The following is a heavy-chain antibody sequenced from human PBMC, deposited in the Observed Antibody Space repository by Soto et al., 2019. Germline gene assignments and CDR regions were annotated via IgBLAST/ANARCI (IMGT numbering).Heavy chain of an antibody. CDR3: ARDKSLSLRYFDVRDFDY. J-gene: IGHJ4*02. Sequence: QVQLVQSGAEVKKPGASVKVSCKASGYTFTSYGISWVRQAPGQGLEWMGWISAYNGNTNYAQKLQGRVTMTTDTSTSTAYMELRSLRSDDTAVYYCARDKSLSLRYFDVRDFDYWGQGTLVTVSS. CDR1: GYTFTSYG. D-gene: IGHD3-9*01. V-gene: IGHV1-18*01. CDR2: ISAYNGNT.